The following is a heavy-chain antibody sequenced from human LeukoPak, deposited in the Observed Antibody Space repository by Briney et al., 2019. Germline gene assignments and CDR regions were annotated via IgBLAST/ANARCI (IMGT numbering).Heavy chain of an antibody. Sequence: GESLKISCKGSGFSFTSYWIAWVRQMPGKGLEWMGIIYPGDSDTRYTPSFQGQVTISADKSISTAYLQWNSLKAPDTAMYYCARRTGAASWYFDLWGRGTLVTVSS. J-gene: IGHJ2*01. D-gene: IGHD1-26*01. CDR1: GFSFTSYW. V-gene: IGHV5-51*01. CDR3: ARRTGAASWYFDL. CDR2: IYPGDSDT.